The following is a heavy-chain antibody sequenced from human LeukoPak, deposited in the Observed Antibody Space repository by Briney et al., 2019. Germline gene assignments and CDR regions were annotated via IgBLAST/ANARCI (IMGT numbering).Heavy chain of an antibody. Sequence: QPGGSLRLSCAASGFTFSNNWMHWVRQAPGKGLVWVSRINSDGRTTTYADSVKGRFTISRDNAKNTLYLQMNSLRAEDTAVYYCAMIKEGWGQGTLVTASS. CDR3: AMIKEG. J-gene: IGHJ4*02. CDR2: INSDGRTT. V-gene: IGHV3-74*01. CDR1: GFTFSNNW. D-gene: IGHD3-22*01.